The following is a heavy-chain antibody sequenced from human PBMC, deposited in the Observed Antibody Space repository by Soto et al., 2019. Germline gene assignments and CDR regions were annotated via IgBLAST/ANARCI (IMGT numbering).Heavy chain of an antibody. CDR2: ISYDGSNK. Sequence: GGSLRLSCAASGFTFSSYGMHWVREAPGKGLEWVAVISYDGSNKYYADSVKGRFTISRDNSKNTLYLQMNSLRAEDTAVYYCAKDLRPRTYYDFWSGHYYYSGMDVWGQGTTVTVS. V-gene: IGHV3-30*18. D-gene: IGHD3-3*01. CDR1: GFTFSSYG. J-gene: IGHJ6*02. CDR3: AKDLRPRTYYDFWSGHYYYSGMDV.